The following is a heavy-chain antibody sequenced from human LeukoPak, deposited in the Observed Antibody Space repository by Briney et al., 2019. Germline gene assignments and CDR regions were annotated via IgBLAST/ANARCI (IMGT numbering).Heavy chain of an antibody. V-gene: IGHV1-18*01. CDR1: GYTFTSYG. CDR2: ISAYNGNT. CDR3: ARGEYSSPRSAFDI. D-gene: IGHD6-6*01. J-gene: IGHJ3*02. Sequence: ASVKVSCKASGYTFTSYGISWVRQAPGQGLEWMGWISAYNGNTNYAQKLQGRVTMTRDKSTRTVYMELSSLRSEDTALYYCARGEYSSPRSAFDIWGQGTMVIVSS.